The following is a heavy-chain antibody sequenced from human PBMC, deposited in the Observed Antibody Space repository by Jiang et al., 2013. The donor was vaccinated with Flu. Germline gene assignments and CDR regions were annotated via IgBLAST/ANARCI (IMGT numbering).Heavy chain of an antibody. Sequence: GLVKPSETLSLTCTVSGGSISGSNYLWGWIRQPQGRDWSGLGLSIIWEHLLQPSLRSRVAVSIDTSKSQFSLTLSSVTAADTAVYYCARLDYGDGYYYYGVDVWGQGTTVTVSS. CDR2: SIIWEH. CDR3: ARLDYGDGYYYYGVDV. D-gene: IGHD4-17*01. CDR1: GGSISGSNYL. J-gene: IGHJ6*02. V-gene: IGHV4-39*01.